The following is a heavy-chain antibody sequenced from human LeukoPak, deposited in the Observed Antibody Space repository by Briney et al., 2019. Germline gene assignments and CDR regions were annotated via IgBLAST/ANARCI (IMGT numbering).Heavy chain of an antibody. D-gene: IGHD6-13*01. J-gene: IGHJ4*02. Sequence: GGSLRLSCAASGFSFSNYWMSWVRQAPGKGLEWVANIKDDGSEKYYVDSVKGRFTLSRDNAKNSLYLQMNSLRAEDTAVYYCAYSSSPQDYWGQGTLVTVSS. CDR1: GFSFSNYW. V-gene: IGHV3-7*03. CDR3: AYSSSPQDY. CDR2: IKDDGSEK.